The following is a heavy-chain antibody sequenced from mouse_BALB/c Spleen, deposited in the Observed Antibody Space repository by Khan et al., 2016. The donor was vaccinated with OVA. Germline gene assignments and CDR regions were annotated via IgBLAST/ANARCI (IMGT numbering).Heavy chain of an antibody. CDR3: AKGVGSYYFALDY. D-gene: IGHD1-1*01. CDR1: GFSLTDYG. V-gene: IGHV2-6-5*01. Sequence: QVQLKESGPGLVAPSQNLSITCTVSGFSLTDYGVSWIRQPPGQGLEWLGVIWGGGTTYYNPALKSRLSITKDNSKSQVFLKMNSLQTEDTAMYYCAKGVGSYYFALDYWGQGTSVTVSS. J-gene: IGHJ4*01. CDR2: IWGGGTT.